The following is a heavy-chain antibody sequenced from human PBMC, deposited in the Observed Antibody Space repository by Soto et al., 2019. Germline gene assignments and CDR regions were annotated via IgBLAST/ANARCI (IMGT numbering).Heavy chain of an antibody. CDR3: ARFIIRALLREYYYYGMDV. V-gene: IGHV1-69*06. Sequence: QVQLVQSGAEVKKPGASVKVSCKASGGTFSSYAISWVRQAPGQGLEWMGGIIPIFGRANYAQKFQGRVTITAGKSTITAYMALSRLRSEETAVYYCARFIIRALLREYYYYGMDVWGQGTPVTVSS. CDR1: GGTFSSYA. CDR2: IIPIFGRA. D-gene: IGHD1-26*01. J-gene: IGHJ6*02.